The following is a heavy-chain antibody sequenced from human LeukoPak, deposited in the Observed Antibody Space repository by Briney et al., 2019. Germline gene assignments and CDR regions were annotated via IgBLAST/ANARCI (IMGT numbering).Heavy chain of an antibody. CDR3: AKDRVTVGATGTTDY. CDR1: GFTFSSSA. V-gene: IGHV3-23*01. CDR2: ISGSGGST. Sequence: GGSLRLSCAASGFTFSSSAMSSVRQAAGEGLEWVSAISGSGGSTYYADSVKGRFTISRDNSKNTLYLQTKRLRGGYTAVYYSAKDRVTVGATGTTDYWGQGTLVTVSS. J-gene: IGHJ4*02. D-gene: IGHD1-26*01.